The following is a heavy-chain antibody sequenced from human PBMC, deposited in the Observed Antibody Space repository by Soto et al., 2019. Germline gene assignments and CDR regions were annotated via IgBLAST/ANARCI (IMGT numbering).Heavy chain of an antibody. D-gene: IGHD1-20*01. J-gene: IGHJ5*02. CDR2: IYYSGST. Sequence: QVQLQESGPGLVKPSQTLSLTCTVSGGSISSGGYYWSWIRQHPGKGLEWIGYIYYSGSTYYNPSLKGRVTISVDTSKNQCSLKLISVTAAGTAVYYCARVGGINWFDPWGQGTLVTVSS. V-gene: IGHV4-31*03. CDR1: GGSISSGGYY. CDR3: ARVGGINWFDP.